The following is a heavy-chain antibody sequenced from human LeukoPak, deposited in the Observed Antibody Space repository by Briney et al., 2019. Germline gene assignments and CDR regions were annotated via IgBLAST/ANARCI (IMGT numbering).Heavy chain of an antibody. D-gene: IGHD6-6*01. CDR2: IYSGGST. CDR1: GFTVSSNY. CDR3: ASSVGDSRSSNWFDP. J-gene: IGHJ5*02. Sequence: PGGSLRLSCEASGFTVSSNYMTWVRQAPGKGLEWVAVIYSGGSTYYADSVKGRFIISRDNSKNTLYLQMNSLRAEDTATYYCASSVGDSRSSNWFDPWGQGTLVTVSS. V-gene: IGHV3-66*01.